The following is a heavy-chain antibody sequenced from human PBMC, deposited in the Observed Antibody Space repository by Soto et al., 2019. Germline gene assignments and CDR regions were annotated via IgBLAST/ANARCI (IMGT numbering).Heavy chain of an antibody. CDR2: INHSGST. CDR3: ARYSSSWYGFKNWFDP. Sequence: SETLSLTCAVYGGSFSGYYWSWIRQPPGKGLEWIGEINHSGSTNYNPSLKSRVTISVDTSKNQFSLKLSSVTAADTAVYYCARYSSSWYGFKNWFDPWGQGTLVTVSS. CDR1: GGSFSGYY. D-gene: IGHD6-13*01. J-gene: IGHJ5*02. V-gene: IGHV4-34*01.